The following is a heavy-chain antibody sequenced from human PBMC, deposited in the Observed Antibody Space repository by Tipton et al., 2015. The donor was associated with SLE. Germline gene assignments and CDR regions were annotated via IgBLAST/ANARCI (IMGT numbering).Heavy chain of an antibody. D-gene: IGHD6-13*01. CDR3: VRGRSPTAADDF. J-gene: IGHJ4*02. Sequence: GSLRLSCAASGFTFNRYWMHWVRQAPGKGLMWVSRIDSDGTITNYADTVKGRFTISRDNAKDTLYLQMNSLRVDDTAIYYCVRGRSPTAADDFWGLGTLVIVSS. V-gene: IGHV3-74*01. CDR2: IDSDGTIT. CDR1: GFTFNRYW.